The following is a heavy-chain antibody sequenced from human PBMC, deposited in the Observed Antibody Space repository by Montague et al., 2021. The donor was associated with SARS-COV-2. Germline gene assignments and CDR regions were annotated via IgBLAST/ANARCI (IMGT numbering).Heavy chain of an antibody. J-gene: IGHJ4*02. V-gene: IGHV3-21*01. Sequence: SLRLSCAASGFTFSSYSMNWVRQAPGKGLEWVSSTSSSSSYIYYADSVKGRFTISRDNAKNSLYLQMNSLRAEDTAVYYCARDPYSDILTGYYYYWGQGTLVTVSS. D-gene: IGHD3-9*01. CDR2: TSSSSSYI. CDR3: ARDPYSDILTGYYYY. CDR1: GFTFSSYS.